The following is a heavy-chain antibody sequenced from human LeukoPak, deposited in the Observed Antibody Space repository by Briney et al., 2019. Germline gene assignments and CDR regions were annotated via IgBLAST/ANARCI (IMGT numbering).Heavy chain of an antibody. V-gene: IGHV3-21*01. CDR3: ARLVDILTGYYYYYYMDV. CDR1: GFTFSSYS. D-gene: IGHD3-9*01. J-gene: IGHJ6*03. Sequence: GGSLRLSCAASGFTFSSYSMNWVRQAPGKGLEWVSSISSSSSYIYYADSVKGRFTISRDNAKNSLYLQMNSLRAEDTAVYYSARLVDILTGYYYYYYMDVWGKGTTVTISS. CDR2: ISSSSSYI.